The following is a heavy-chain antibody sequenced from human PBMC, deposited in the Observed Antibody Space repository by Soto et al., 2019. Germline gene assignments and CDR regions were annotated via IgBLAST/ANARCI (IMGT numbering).Heavy chain of an antibody. Sequence: GGSLRLSCAASGFTFSTFGMNWVRQAPGKGLEWVSTISGSGISTYYADSVKGRFTISRDNSKNTVHLQMNSLRAEDTAVYYFASQQRDSISPYYSTFDYWGQGALVTVSS. CDR1: GFTFSTFG. CDR3: ASQQRDSISPYYSTFDY. V-gene: IGHV3-23*01. CDR2: ISGSGIST. J-gene: IGHJ4*02. D-gene: IGHD3-22*01.